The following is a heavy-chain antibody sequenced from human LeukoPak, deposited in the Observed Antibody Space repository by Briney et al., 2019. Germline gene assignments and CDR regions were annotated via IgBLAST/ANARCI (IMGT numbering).Heavy chain of an antibody. CDR3: AKDKYLTVTTSQGLDY. J-gene: IGHJ4*02. CDR1: GFTFDDYA. CDR2: ISWNSGSI. D-gene: IGHD4-17*01. Sequence: GGSLRLSCAASGFTFDDYAMHWVRQAPGKGLEWASGISWNSGSIGYADSVKGRFTISRDNAKNSLYLQMNSLRAEDTALYYCAKDKYLTVTTSQGLDYWGQGTLVTVSS. V-gene: IGHV3-9*01.